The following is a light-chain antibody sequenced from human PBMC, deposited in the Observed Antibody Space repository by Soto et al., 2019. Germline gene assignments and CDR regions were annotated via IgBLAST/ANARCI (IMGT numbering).Light chain of an antibody. CDR2: DTS. Sequence: EIVLTQSPGTLSLSPGEGATLSCRASQSVNNNYLAWYQQRPGQAPTVLIFDTSRRATGVPDRFSDSGSGTDFTLRISRVEPDDFAVYYCQQYGSSQFTFGPGTKVDIK. J-gene: IGKJ3*01. CDR1: QSVNNNY. CDR3: QQYGSSQFT. V-gene: IGKV3-20*01.